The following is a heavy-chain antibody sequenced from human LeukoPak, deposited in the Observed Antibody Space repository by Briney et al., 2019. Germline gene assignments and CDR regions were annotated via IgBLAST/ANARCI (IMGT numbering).Heavy chain of an antibody. J-gene: IGHJ4*02. D-gene: IGHD6-13*01. V-gene: IGHV3-11*01. CDR2: ISSSGSTI. Sequence: GGSLRLSCAASGFTFSDYYMSWIRQAPGKGLEWVSYISSSGSTIYYADSVKGRFTISRDNAKNSLYLQMNSLRAEDTAVYYCCGSWYEGYYFDYWGQGTLVTVSS. CDR3: CGSWYEGYYFDY. CDR1: GFTFSDYY.